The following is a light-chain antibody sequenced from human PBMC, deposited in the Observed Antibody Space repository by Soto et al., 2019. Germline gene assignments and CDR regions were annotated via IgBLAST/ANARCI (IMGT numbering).Light chain of an antibody. V-gene: IGKV1-5*03. J-gene: IGKJ3*01. CDR2: KAS. CDR3: QPYNSYPFT. CDR1: QSISSW. Sequence: DIQMTQSPSTLSASVGDRVTITCRASQSISSWWAWYQQKPGKAPNLLIYKASSLQSGVPSRFSGSGSGTEFPLTISSLQPDDFATYYCQPYNSYPFTFGPGTKVDIK.